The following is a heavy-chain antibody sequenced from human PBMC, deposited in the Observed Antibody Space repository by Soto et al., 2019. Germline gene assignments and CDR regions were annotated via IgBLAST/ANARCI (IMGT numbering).Heavy chain of an antibody. V-gene: IGHV3-30-3*01. CDR3: ARDRPSDCSGGSCYSYFDS. CDR1: GFTFSSYA. CDR2: ISYDGSNK. J-gene: IGHJ4*02. D-gene: IGHD2-15*01. Sequence: QVQLVESGGGVVQPGRSLRLSCAASGFTFSSYAMHWVRQAPGKGLEWVAVISYDGSNKYYADSVKGRFTISRDNSKHTLYLQMNSLRAEDTAVYYCARDRPSDCSGGSCYSYFDSWGQGTLVTVSS.